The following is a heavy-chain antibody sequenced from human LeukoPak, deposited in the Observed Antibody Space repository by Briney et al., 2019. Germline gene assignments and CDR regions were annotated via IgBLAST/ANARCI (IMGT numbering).Heavy chain of an antibody. V-gene: IGHV1-2*02. CDR2: INPNSGGT. J-gene: IGHJ4*02. D-gene: IGHD6-19*01. CDR1: GYTFTGYY. Sequence: ASVKVSCKASGYTFTGYYMHWVRQAPGQGLEWMVWINPNSGGTNYAQKFQGRVTMTRDTSISTAYMELSRLRSDDTAVYYCARGGEGSGWYGGYYFDYWGQGTLVTVSS. CDR3: ARGGEGSGWYGGYYFDY.